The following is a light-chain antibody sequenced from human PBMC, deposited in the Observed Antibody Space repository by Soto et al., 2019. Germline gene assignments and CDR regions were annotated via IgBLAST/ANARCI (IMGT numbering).Light chain of an antibody. J-gene: IGKJ1*01. Sequence: DIQMTQSPSSLSASVGDRGTITCRASQSISSYLNWYQQKPGKAPKLLIYAASSLQSGVASRFSGSGSGTDLTLTISSLQPEDFATYYCQQSYSTPTWTFGQGTKVDIK. CDR1: QSISSY. CDR2: AAS. V-gene: IGKV1-39*01. CDR3: QQSYSTPTWT.